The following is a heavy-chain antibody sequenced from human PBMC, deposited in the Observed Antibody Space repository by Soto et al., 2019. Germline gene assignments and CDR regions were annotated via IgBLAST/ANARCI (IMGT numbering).Heavy chain of an antibody. Sequence: QVQLVQSGAEVKKPGASVKVSCKASGYTFTSYAMHWVRQAPGQRLEWMGWINAGNGNTKYSQKFQGRVTITRDTYASTAYMELSSLRSEDTAVYYCARAPPPDLMQLGGMDVWGQGTTVTVSS. CDR2: INAGNGNT. CDR3: ARAPPPDLMQLGGMDV. D-gene: IGHD6-13*01. V-gene: IGHV1-3*01. J-gene: IGHJ6*02. CDR1: GYTFTSYA.